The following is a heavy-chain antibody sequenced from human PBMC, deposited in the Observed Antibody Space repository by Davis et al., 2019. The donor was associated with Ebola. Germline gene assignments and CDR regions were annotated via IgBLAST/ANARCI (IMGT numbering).Heavy chain of an antibody. CDR1: GGSISSGGYY. D-gene: IGHD3-3*01. V-gene: IGHV4-31*03. J-gene: IGHJ4*02. Sequence: PSETLSLTCTVSGGSISSGGYYWSWIRQHPGKGLEWIGYIYYNGNTYYNPSLKSRVTISVDTSKNQFSLKLSSVTAADTAVYYCARGADFWSGFLTWLDYWGQGTLVTVSS. CDR2: IYYNGNT. CDR3: ARGADFWSGFLTWLDY.